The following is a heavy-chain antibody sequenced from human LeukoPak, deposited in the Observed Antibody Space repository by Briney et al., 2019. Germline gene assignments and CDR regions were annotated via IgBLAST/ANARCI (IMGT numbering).Heavy chain of an antibody. D-gene: IGHD1-7*01. CDR2: IKSKTDGGTT. Sequence: AGGSLRLSCAASGFTFSNAWMSWVRQAPGKGLEWVGRIKSKTDGGTTDYAAPVKGRFTISRDDSKNTLYLQMNSLKTEDTAVYYCTTNWNYVWYYYMDVWGKGTTVTVSS. CDR3: TTNWNYVWYYYMDV. V-gene: IGHV3-15*01. J-gene: IGHJ6*03. CDR1: GFTFSNAW.